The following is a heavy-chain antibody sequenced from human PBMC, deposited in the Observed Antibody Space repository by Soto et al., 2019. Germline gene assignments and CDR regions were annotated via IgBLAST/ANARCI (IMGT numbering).Heavy chain of an antibody. J-gene: IGHJ4*02. CDR3: AKSVSASPNYFFDS. CDR2: ISGSGGNT. V-gene: IGHV3-23*01. D-gene: IGHD1-1*01. Sequence: GGSLRLSCAASGFPFSSYAMTWVRQTPGKGLEWVSGISGSGGNTYYADSVKGRFTISRDNSNNTLFLQMHSLRADDTAVYYCAKSVSASPNYFFDSWGQGTLVTVAS. CDR1: GFPFSSYA.